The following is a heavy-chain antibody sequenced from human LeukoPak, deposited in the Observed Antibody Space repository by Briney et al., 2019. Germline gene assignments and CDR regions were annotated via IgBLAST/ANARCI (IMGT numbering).Heavy chain of an antibody. D-gene: IGHD3-22*01. V-gene: IGHV3-9*01. CDR1: GFTIHDYP. CDR2: VSWGSSMI. CDR3: TKVLWYDSVAGYFDL. Sequence: GRCLRLSCVASGFTIHDYPMRWVRQAPGKGLEWVSAVSWGSSMIDYADSVKGRFTASRDNAKNSFYLQMDSLRPDDTALYYCTKVLWYDSVAGYFDLWGRGTLVSVSS. J-gene: IGHJ2*01.